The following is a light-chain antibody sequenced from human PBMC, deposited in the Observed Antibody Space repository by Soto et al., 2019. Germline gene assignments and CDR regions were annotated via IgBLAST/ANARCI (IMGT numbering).Light chain of an antibody. Sequence: QSVLTQPPSMSGAPGQRVTISCAGSSSSIGAGYDVHWYQQVPGTAPKLLMYGNSNRPSGVPDRFSGSKSGTSASLAITGLQPEDEADYYCQSYDTSLSGYVFGTGTKLTVL. CDR2: GNS. CDR1: SSSIGAGYD. CDR3: QSYDTSLSGYV. J-gene: IGLJ1*01. V-gene: IGLV1-40*01.